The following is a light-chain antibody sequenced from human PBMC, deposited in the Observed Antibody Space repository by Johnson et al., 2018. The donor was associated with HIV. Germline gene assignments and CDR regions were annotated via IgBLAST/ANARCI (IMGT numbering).Light chain of an antibody. CDR1: SSNIGNNY. CDR2: DNN. J-gene: IGLJ1*01. CDR3: GTWDSSLSAYV. Sequence: QSVLTQPPSVSAAPGQKVTISCSGSSSNIGNNYVSWYQQLPGTAPKLLIYDNNKRPSGIPDRFSGYKSGTSATLAITGLQTGDEADYYCGTWDSSLSAYVFGTGTKVTVL. V-gene: IGLV1-51*01.